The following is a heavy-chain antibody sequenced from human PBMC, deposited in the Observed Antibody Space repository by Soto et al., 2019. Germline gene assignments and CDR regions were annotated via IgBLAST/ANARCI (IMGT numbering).Heavy chain of an antibody. CDR2: ISYDGSNK. CDR1: GFTFSSYA. Sequence: QVQLVESGGGVVQPGRSLRLSCAASGFTFSSYAMHWVRQAPGKGLEWVAVISYDGSNKYYADSVKGRFTISRDNSKNTLYLQMNSLRAEDTAVYYCARGGSGWYGWYFDYWGQGTLVTVSS. CDR3: ARGGSGWYGWYFDY. V-gene: IGHV3-30-3*01. D-gene: IGHD6-19*01. J-gene: IGHJ4*02.